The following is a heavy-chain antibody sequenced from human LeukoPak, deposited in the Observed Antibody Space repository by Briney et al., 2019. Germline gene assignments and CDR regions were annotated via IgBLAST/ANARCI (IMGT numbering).Heavy chain of an antibody. J-gene: IGHJ6*03. CDR1: GGSFNGYY. D-gene: IGHD2-2*02. CDR2: IYTSGST. V-gene: IGHV4-4*07. CDR3: AREGYCSSTSCYNYYYYYMDV. Sequence: SETLSLTCAVYGGSFNGYYWSWIRQPAGKGLEWIGRIYTSGSTNYNPSLKSRVTMSVDTSKNQFSLKLSSVTAADTAVYYCAREGYCSSTSCYNYYYYYMDVWGKGTTVTVSS.